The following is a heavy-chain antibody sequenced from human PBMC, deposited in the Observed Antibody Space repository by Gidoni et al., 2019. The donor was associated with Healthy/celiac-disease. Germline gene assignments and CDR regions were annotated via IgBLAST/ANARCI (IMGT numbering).Heavy chain of an antibody. J-gene: IGHJ4*02. CDR3: ARVDYGGNSY. V-gene: IGHV3-30-3*01. D-gene: IGHD4-17*01. Sequence: QVQLVESGGGVFQPGRSLRLSCAASGFTFSSYAMHWVRPDPGQGREWVAVISNDGSNKYYADSVKGRFTISRDNSKNTLYLQMNSLRAEDTAVYYCARVDYGGNSYWGQGTLVTVSS. CDR1: GFTFSSYA. CDR2: ISNDGSNK.